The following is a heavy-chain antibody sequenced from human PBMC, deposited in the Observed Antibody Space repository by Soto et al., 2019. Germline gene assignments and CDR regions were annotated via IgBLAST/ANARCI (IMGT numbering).Heavy chain of an antibody. CDR1: GYTFTSYG. V-gene: IGHV1-18*01. J-gene: IGHJ3*02. D-gene: IGHD1-7*01. CDR2: ISAYNGNT. Sequence: QVQLVQSGAEVKKPGSSVKVSCKASGYTFTSYGISWVRQAPAQGLEWMGWISAYNGNTNYAQKLQGRVTMTTDTSTSTAYMELRSLRSDETAVYYCARDQVNFLELPGDAFDIWGQGTMVTVSS. CDR3: ARDQVNFLELPGDAFDI.